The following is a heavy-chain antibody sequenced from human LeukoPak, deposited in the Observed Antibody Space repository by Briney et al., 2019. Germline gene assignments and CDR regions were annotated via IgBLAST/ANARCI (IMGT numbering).Heavy chain of an antibody. J-gene: IGHJ3*02. CDR2: ISGSGGST. Sequence: PGGSLRLSCAASGFTFSSYAMSWVRQAPGKGLEWVSAISGSGGSTYYADSVKGRFTISRDNSKNTLYLQMNSLRAEDTAVYYCAKDVSPQSITIFGVVRGAFDIWGQGTMVTVSS. CDR3: AKDVSPQSITIFGVVRGAFDI. D-gene: IGHD3-3*01. V-gene: IGHV3-23*01. CDR1: GFTFSSYA.